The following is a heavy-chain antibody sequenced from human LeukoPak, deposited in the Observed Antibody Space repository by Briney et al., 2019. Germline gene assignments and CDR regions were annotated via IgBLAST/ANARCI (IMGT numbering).Heavy chain of an antibody. CDR2: ISGSGGST. CDR3: AKGYGGIRGPFDY. Sequence: GGSLRLSCAASGFTFSSYAMSWVSQAPGKGLEWVSAISGSGGSTYYADSVKGGLTISRDNSKKTLYLQMNSLRAEDTAVYYCAKGYGGIRGPFDYWGQGTLVTVSS. J-gene: IGHJ4*02. V-gene: IGHV3-23*01. D-gene: IGHD4-23*01. CDR1: GFTFSSYA.